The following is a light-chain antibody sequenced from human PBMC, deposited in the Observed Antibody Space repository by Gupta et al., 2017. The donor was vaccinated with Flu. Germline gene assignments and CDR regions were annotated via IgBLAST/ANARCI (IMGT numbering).Light chain of an antibody. CDR1: NIGTKS. CDR3: HVWDSSTDHCGV. J-gene: IGLJ1*01. CDR2: DDS. Sequence: SYVLTQPPSVTVAPGQTAEVICEGNNIGTKSVHWYQQKPGQAPVLVVYDDSDRPSGTPERFSGSNSGITATLTISRVEAGDEADYYCHVWDSSTDHCGVFGTGTKVTVL. V-gene: IGLV3-21*02.